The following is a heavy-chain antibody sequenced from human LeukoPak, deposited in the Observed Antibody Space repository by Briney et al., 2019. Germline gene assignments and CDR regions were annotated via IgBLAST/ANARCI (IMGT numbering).Heavy chain of an antibody. CDR3: ARGSLNDLWSGPRGAFDI. V-gene: IGHV3-11*04. D-gene: IGHD3-3*01. CDR2: ISSSGSPI. CDR1: GFTFNVYY. J-gene: IGHJ3*02. Sequence: GGSLRLSCAVSGFTFNVYYMRWLRRAPGKARMWVSYISSSGSPIYYTDSVRGRFTISRDNDKNSLYSQVNRVRGEDACVYYCARGSLNDLWSGPRGAFDIWGQGTMVTVSS.